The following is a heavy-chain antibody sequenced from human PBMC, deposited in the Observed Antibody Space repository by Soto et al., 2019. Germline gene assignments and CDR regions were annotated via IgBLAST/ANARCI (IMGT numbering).Heavy chain of an antibody. Sequence: QVQLVESGGGLVQPGRSLRLSCSASGFTFSSYGMHWVRQAPGKGLEWVAVISYDGSNKYYADSVKGRFTSSRDNSKNTLYLQMNSLRAEDTAVYYCAKDQLRGVRGVITYYYGMEAWGQGTTVTVSS. J-gene: IGHJ6*02. CDR1: GFTFSSYG. CDR3: AKDQLRGVRGVITYYYGMEA. CDR2: ISYDGSNK. V-gene: IGHV3-30*18. D-gene: IGHD3-10*01.